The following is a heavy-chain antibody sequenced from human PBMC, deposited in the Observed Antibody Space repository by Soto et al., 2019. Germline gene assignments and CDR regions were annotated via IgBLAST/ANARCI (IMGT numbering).Heavy chain of an antibody. V-gene: IGHV1-46*01. D-gene: IGHD1-26*01. J-gene: IGHJ5*02. CDR3: ARDRSDSNSGKTYWWLDT. Sequence: QVQLVQSGAEVKKPGTSVKVSCQTSGYTFTRNWVHWVRQAPGQGLEWMGIINPSSQVTNYAQKFQDRVTLTSDTSTSTVYMELSGLTSEDTAVYYCARDRSDSNSGKTYWWLDTWGQGTLVTVSS. CDR2: INPSSQVT. CDR1: GYTFTRNW.